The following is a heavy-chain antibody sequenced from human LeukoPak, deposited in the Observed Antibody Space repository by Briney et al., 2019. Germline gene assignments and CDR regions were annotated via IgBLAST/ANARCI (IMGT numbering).Heavy chain of an antibody. V-gene: IGHV1-46*01. D-gene: IGHD5-12*01. CDR3: ARDLAIVATINLAFDI. CDR2: INPSGGST. Sequence: ASVKVSCKASGYTFTSYYMHWVRQAPGQGLEWMGIINPSGGSTSYAQKFQGRVTMTRDTSTSTVYMELSSLRSEDTAVYYCARDLAIVATINLAFDIWGQGTMVTVSS. CDR1: GYTFTSYY. J-gene: IGHJ3*02.